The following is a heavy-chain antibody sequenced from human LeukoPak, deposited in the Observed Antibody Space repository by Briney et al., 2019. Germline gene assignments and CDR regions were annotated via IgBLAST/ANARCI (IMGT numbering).Heavy chain of an antibody. CDR1: GFTFSAYW. D-gene: IGHD7-27*01. CDR3: ARGYWGLVF. CDR2: IKQDGSDK. V-gene: IGHV3-7*01. Sequence: GGSLRLSCAASGFTFSAYWMSWVRQAPGKGLEWVANIKQDGSDKYFEDSVKGRFTISRDNAKNSVYLQMNSLRAEDMAVYYCARGYWGLVFWGQGALVTVSS. J-gene: IGHJ4*02.